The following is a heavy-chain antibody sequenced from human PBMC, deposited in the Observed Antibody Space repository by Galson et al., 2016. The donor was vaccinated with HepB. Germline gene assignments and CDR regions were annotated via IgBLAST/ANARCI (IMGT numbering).Heavy chain of an antibody. D-gene: IGHD6-19*01. V-gene: IGHV3-23*01. Sequence: SLRLSCAASGFTFSTYALNWVRQAPGKGLEWVSAISDSGGSTYYADSVKGRFTISRDKSKNTLYLQMNSLRAEDTAVYYCAKEHSGYFDYWGQGTLVIVSS. CDR1: GFTFSTYA. CDR3: AKEHSGYFDY. CDR2: ISDSGGST. J-gene: IGHJ4*02.